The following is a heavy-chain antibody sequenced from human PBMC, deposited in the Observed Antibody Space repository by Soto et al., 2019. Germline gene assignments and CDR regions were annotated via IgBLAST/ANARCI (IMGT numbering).Heavy chain of an antibody. V-gene: IGHV3-30*18. CDR1: GFTFSSYG. Sequence: QVQLVESGGGVVQPGRSLRLSCAASGFTFSSYGMHWVRQAPGKGLEWVAVISKDGRNKYYADSVKGRFTISRDNSKKTLYLQMHSLRAEETAVYYGAKPPGCGLRLGVISLWGFDYWGQGTLVTVSS. J-gene: IGHJ4*02. D-gene: IGHD3-16*02. CDR2: ISKDGRNK. CDR3: AKPPGCGLRLGVISLWGFDY.